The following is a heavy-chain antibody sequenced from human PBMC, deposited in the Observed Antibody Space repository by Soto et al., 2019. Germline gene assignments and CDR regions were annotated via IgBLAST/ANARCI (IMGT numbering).Heavy chain of an antibody. CDR2: ITPFSGDV. CDR3: AGGGAGSGPFTWELPDH. CDR1: GNTFTYRY. J-gene: IGHJ4*02. V-gene: IGHV1-45*02. Sequence: QMQLVQSGAEVKKTGSSVTVSCKALGNTFTYRYLHWVRQAPGQALEWMGWITPFSGDVHYAQKLHERVTITRDRSINTAYMQMRSLRSEDTAMYFCAGGGAGSGPFTWELPDHWGQATLVTVPS. D-gene: IGHD1-26*01.